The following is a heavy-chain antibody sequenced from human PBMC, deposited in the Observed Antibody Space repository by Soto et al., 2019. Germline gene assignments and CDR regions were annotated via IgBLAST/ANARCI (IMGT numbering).Heavy chain of an antibody. V-gene: IGHV1-69*12. D-gene: IGHD6-19*01. J-gene: IGHJ4*02. Sequence: QVQLVQSGAEVKKPGSSVKVSCKASGGTFSSYAISWVRQAPGQGLEWMGGIIPIFGTANYAQKFQGRVTITADESTSTASIELSSLRTEGTAVYYGARGGGLVHPTTLYYFDYWGQGTLVTVSS. CDR3: ARGGGLVHPTTLYYFDY. CDR1: GGTFSSYA. CDR2: IIPIFGTA.